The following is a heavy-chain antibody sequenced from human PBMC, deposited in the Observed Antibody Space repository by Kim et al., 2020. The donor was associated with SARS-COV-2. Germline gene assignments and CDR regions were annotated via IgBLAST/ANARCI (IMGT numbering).Heavy chain of an antibody. V-gene: IGHV3-21*01. J-gene: IGHJ5*02. CDR1: GFTFSSYS. CDR2: ISSSSSYI. D-gene: IGHD1-20*01. Sequence: GGSLRLSCAASGFTFSSYSMNWVRQAPGKGLEWVSSISSSSSYIYYADSVKGRFTISRDNAKNSLYLQMNSLRAEDTAVYYCARWGYNWNQRSNWFDPWGQGTLVTVSS. CDR3: ARWGYNWNQRSNWFDP.